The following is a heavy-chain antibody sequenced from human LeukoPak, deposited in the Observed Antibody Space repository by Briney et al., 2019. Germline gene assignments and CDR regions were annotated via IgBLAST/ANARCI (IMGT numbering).Heavy chain of an antibody. CDR3: ARVTPLGYCSSTSCYAGLGTFDI. V-gene: IGHV4-30-2*01. CDR2: IYHSGST. D-gene: IGHD2-2*01. Sequence: PSQTLSLTCAVSGGSISSGGYSWSWIRQPPGKGLEWIAYIYHSGSTYYNPSLKSRVTISVDRSKNQFSLKLSSVTAADTAVYYCARVTPLGYCSSTSCYAGLGTFDIWGQGTMVTVSS. J-gene: IGHJ3*02. CDR1: GGSISSGGYS.